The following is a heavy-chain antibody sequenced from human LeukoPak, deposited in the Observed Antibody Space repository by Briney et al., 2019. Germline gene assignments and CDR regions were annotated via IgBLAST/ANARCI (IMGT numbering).Heavy chain of an antibody. CDR3: AKDRANFWSGYPTNFDY. CDR1: GFTFSSYG. J-gene: IGHJ4*02. D-gene: IGHD3-3*01. CDR2: IRYDGSNK. Sequence: GGSLRLSCAASGFTFSSYGMHWVRQAPGKGLEWVAFIRYDGSNKYYADSVKGRFTISRDNSKNTLYLQMNSLRAEDTAVYYCAKDRANFWSGYPTNFDYWGQGTLVTVSS. V-gene: IGHV3-30*02.